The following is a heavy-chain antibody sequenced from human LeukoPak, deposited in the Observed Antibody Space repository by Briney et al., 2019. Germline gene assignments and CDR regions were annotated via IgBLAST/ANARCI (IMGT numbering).Heavy chain of an antibody. Sequence: ASVKVSCKASGYTFTTYPMNWVRQAPGQGLEWMGWINTNTGNPTYAQGFTGRFVFSLDTSVSTAYLQISSLKAEDTAVYYCVRGIAVAGLASSQHWGQGTLVTVSS. CDR2: INTNTGNP. CDR1: GYTFTTYP. V-gene: IGHV7-4-1*02. D-gene: IGHD6-19*01. CDR3: VRGIAVAGLASSQH. J-gene: IGHJ1*01.